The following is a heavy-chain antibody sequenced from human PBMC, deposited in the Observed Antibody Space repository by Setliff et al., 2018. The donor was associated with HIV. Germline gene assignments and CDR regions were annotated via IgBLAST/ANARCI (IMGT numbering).Heavy chain of an antibody. J-gene: IGHJ6*02. CDR1: AWSLSGYF. CDR3: ARGGAVTVLGIPSYYSFYGLDK. Sequence: PSETLSLTCGVDAWSLSGYFWVWVRQSPGRGLEWIGEINYAGVANYSPSLKSRVTMSIDTSKNQFSPKLSSVTAADTGIYFCARGGAVTVLGIPSYYSFYGLDKWGQGTTVTVSS. V-gene: IGHV4-34*01. D-gene: IGHD2-21*02. CDR2: INYAGVA.